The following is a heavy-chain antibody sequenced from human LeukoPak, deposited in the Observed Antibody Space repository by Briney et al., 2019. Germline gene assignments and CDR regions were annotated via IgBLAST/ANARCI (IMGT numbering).Heavy chain of an antibody. J-gene: IGHJ4*02. CDR3: ASSGGDIVVVPAAHLEY. CDR1: GGSINGYF. Sequence: SSETLSLTCTVSGGSINGYFCTWLRQSAGAGLECIGRIHTSGTTYYNPSLKSRVSMSVDTSNNKFSLRLNSVTAADTAVYYCASSGGDIVVVPAAHLEYWGQGTLVTVSS. D-gene: IGHD2-2*01. CDR2: IHTSGTT. V-gene: IGHV4-4*07.